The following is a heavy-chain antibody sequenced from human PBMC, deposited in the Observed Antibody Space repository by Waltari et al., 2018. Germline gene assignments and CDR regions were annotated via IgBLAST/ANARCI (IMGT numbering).Heavy chain of an antibody. Sequence: WWRWIRQSPQRGLEWIGQVVSTGKTNFSASLASLVTMSLAAANDQFSLKVTSATAADTAVYYCARDRGRGLYLDVWGPGTLVTVS. CDR2: VVSTGKT. J-gene: IGHJ4*02. D-gene: IGHD2-15*01. V-gene: IGHV4-4*02. CDR3: ARDRGRGLYLDV.